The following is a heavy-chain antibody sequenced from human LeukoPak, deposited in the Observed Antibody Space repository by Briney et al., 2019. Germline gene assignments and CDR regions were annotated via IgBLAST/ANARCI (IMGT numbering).Heavy chain of an antibody. CDR2: ISDSGST. CDR3: ARGMAAAYDYNWLDP. CDR1: GGSISTYV. J-gene: IGHJ5*02. D-gene: IGHD5-12*01. V-gene: IGHV4-4*07. Sequence: PSETLSLTCTVSGGSISTYVWSWIRQTAGKGLEWIGRISDSGSTRYNPSLKSRVTMSVDTSKNQFSLKLDSVTAADTAVYFCARGMAAAYDYNWLDPWGPGTLVTVSS.